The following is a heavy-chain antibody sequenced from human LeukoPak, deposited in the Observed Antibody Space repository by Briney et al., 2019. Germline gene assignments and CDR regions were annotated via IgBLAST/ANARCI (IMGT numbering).Heavy chain of an antibody. Sequence: GGSLRLSCAASGFTFSSYSMNWVRQAPGKGLEWVSSISSSSSYIYYADSVKGRLTISRDNAKNSLYLQMNSLRAEDTAVYYCAPSYGSGSYFGYWGQGTLVTVSS. CDR2: ISSSSSYI. D-gene: IGHD3-10*01. V-gene: IGHV3-21*01. CDR1: GFTFSSYS. CDR3: APSYGSGSYFGY. J-gene: IGHJ4*02.